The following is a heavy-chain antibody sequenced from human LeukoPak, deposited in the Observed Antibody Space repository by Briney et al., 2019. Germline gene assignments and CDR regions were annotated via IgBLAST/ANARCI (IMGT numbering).Heavy chain of an antibody. CDR2: INHSGST. Sequence: TSETLSLTCAVYGGSFSGYYWSWIRQPPGKGLEWIGEINHSGSTNYNPSLKSRVTISVDTSKNQFSLKLSSVTAADTAVYYCARSPPSCSGGSCYPFRYFDYWGQGTLVTVSS. J-gene: IGHJ4*02. CDR3: ARSPPSCSGGSCYPFRYFDY. CDR1: GGSFSGYY. V-gene: IGHV4-34*01. D-gene: IGHD2-15*01.